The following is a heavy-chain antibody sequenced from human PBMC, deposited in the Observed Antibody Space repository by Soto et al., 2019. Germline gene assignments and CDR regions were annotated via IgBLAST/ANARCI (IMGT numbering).Heavy chain of an antibody. CDR1: GGSISRYY. V-gene: IGHV4-4*07. Sequence: QVQLQESGPGLVKPSETLALTCTVSGGSISRYYWSRIRQPAGKGLEWIGRIYSSGSTNYNDSLKSRITMSVDRSKNQFSLVMTSVTAADTALYYCARWATGASSRGMDVWGQGTTVTVSS. D-gene: IGHD2-8*02. CDR3: ARWATGASSRGMDV. J-gene: IGHJ6*02. CDR2: IYSSGST.